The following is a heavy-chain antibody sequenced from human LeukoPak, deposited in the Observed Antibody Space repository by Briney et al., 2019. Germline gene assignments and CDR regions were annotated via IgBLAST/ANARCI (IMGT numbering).Heavy chain of an antibody. CDR3: WKGHSESYYSYYMDV. V-gene: IGHV3-30*02. D-gene: IGHD1-26*01. Sequence: GGSLRLSCAAPGFTFSSFGMHWVRQAPGKGLEWATFIWYDVNKKYYTDSVKGRYTISRDNSKNTLYLQMNSLRSEDTAVYYCWKGHSESYYSYYMDVSTKGTTVSVSS. J-gene: IGHJ6*03. CDR2: IWYDVNKK. CDR1: GFTFSSFG.